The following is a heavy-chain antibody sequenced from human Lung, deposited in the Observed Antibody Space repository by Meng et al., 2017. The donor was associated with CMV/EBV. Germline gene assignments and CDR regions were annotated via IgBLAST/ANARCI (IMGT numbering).Heavy chain of an antibody. CDR2: ISYDGSNK. Sequence: SGFTFSSYAMHWVRQAPGKGLEWVAVISYDGSNKYYADSVKGRFTISRDNSKNTLYLQMNSLRAEDTAVYYCARGYGAQLGNWFDPWGQGTLVTVSS. CDR3: ARGYGAQLGNWFDP. CDR1: GFTFSSYA. V-gene: IGHV3-30*04. D-gene: IGHD2-15*01. J-gene: IGHJ5*02.